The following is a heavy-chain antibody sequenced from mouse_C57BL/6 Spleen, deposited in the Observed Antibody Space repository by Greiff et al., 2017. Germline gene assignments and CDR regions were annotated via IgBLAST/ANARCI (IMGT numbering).Heavy chain of an antibody. CDR2: IYPGSGST. J-gene: IGHJ2*01. D-gene: IGHD1-1*01. V-gene: IGHV1-55*01. Sequence: QVQLQQSGAELVKPGASVKMSCKASGYTFTSYWITWVKPRPGQGLEWIGDIYPGSGSTNYNEKFKSKATLTVDTSSSTAYMQLSSLTSEDSAVYYCARYNYGSTFDYWGQGTTLTVSS. CDR3: ARYNYGSTFDY. CDR1: GYTFTSYW.